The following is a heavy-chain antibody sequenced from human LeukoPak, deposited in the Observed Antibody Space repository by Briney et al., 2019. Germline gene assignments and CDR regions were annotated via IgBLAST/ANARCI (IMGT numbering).Heavy chain of an antibody. V-gene: IGHV3-66*01. CDR3: ARDFGHWELNGGYHFDY. D-gene: IGHD1-26*01. CDR1: EFSVGSNY. CDR2: IYRGGSA. J-gene: IGHJ4*02. Sequence: GGSLRLSCAPSEFSVGSNYMTWVRQAAGQGLKGVSLIYRGGSAYYADSVKARFTISRDNSKHTLYLQMNSLRAEDTAVYYCARDFGHWELNGGYHFDYWGQGTLVTVSS.